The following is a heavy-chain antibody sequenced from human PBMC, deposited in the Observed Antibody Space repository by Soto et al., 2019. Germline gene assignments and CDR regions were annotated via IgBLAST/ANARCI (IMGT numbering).Heavy chain of an antibody. J-gene: IGHJ3*02. CDR1: GGSISSGGYY. Sequence: SETLSLTCTVSGGSISSGGYYWSWIRQHPGKGLEWIEYIYYSGSTYYTPPLKSRVTISVDTSKNQFPLKLSSVTAADTAVYYCASYYYDSSGYPGAFDIWGQGTMVTISS. V-gene: IGHV4-31*03. CDR3: ASYYYDSSGYPGAFDI. D-gene: IGHD3-22*01. CDR2: IYYSGST.